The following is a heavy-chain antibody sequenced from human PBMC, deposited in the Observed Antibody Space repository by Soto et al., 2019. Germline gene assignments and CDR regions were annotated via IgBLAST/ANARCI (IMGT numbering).Heavy chain of an antibody. D-gene: IGHD1-26*01. CDR1: GGSISSYY. J-gene: IGHJ4*02. CDR2: IYYSGST. CDR3: ARFGFSYGIFDY. Sequence: QVQLQESGPGLVKPSETLSLTCTVSGGSISSYYWSWIRQPPGKGLEWIGYIYYSGSTNYNPSLKSRVTISVDTSKNQFSLKLSSVTAADTAVYYCARFGFSYGIFDYWGQGTLVTVSS. V-gene: IGHV4-59*01.